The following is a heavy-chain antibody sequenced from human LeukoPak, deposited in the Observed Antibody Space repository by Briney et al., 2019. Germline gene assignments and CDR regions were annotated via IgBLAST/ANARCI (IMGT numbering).Heavy chain of an antibody. D-gene: IGHD3-10*01. V-gene: IGHV1-69*06. J-gene: IGHJ2*01. Sequence: GASVKVSCKASGGTFSSYAISWVRQAPGQGLEWMGGIIPIFGTANYAQKFQGRVTITADKSTSTAYMELSSLRSEDTAVYYCARNVLLWFGENPPWYFDLWGRGTLVTVSS. CDR1: GGTFSSYA. CDR3: ARNVLLWFGENPPWYFDL. CDR2: IIPIFGTA.